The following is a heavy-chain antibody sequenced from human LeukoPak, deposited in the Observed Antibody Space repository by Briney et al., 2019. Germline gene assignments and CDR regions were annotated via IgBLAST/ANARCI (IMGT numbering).Heavy chain of an antibody. Sequence: SETLSLTCTVSGGSINNYYWSWIRQPPAKGLEWLAYINYSGRTNYNPSLRSRLTISVDTSKNQFSLKLTSVTAADTAVYYCASSQWVVPGSHWGQGALVIVSS. J-gene: IGHJ4*02. CDR3: ASSQWVVPGSH. V-gene: IGHV4-59*08. CDR1: GGSINNYY. D-gene: IGHD6-19*01. CDR2: INYSGRT.